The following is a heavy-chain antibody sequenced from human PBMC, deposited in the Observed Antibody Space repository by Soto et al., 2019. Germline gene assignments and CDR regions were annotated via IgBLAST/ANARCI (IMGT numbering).Heavy chain of an antibody. V-gene: IGHV1-2*02. J-gene: IGHJ4*02. D-gene: IGHD6-19*01. Sequence: ASVKVSCKASGYTFSGYYIHWVRQARGQGLEWMGCINPASGATKYAQKFRGRVTMTRATSIGTAYMELSSLRSDDTAIYFCARVRGEVGSGWYYGHWGRGTPVTVSS. CDR1: GYTFSGYY. CDR2: INPASGAT. CDR3: ARVRGEVGSGWYYGH.